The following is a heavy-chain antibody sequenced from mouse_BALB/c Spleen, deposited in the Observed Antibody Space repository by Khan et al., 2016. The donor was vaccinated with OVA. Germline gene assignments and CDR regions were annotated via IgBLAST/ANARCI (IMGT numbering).Heavy chain of an antibody. D-gene: IGHD1-3*01. CDR1: GYTFTSYT. V-gene: IGHV1-4*01. Sequence: QVQLKESGAELARPGASVKMSCKASGYTFTSYTIHWIKLRPGQGLEWIGYINPSNGYTNYNQKFKDKATLTADKSSTTAYMELSSLTSEESELYNCVRDGEYNRKDGWVAYWGKGNLVTVSA. CDR2: INPSNGYT. CDR3: VRDGEYNRKDGWVAY. J-gene: IGHJ3*01.